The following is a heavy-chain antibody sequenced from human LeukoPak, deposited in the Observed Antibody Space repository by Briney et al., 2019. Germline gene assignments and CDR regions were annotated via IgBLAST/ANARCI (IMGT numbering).Heavy chain of an antibody. CDR2: INHSGGT. CDR3: ATSTDYSNYVPY. D-gene: IGHD4-11*01. CDR1: GGSFSGYY. Sequence: SETLSPTCAVYGGSFSGYYWSWIRQPPGKGLEWIGEINHSGGTNYNPSLKSRVTISVDTSKNQFSLRLSSVTAADTAVYYCATSTDYSNYVPYWGQGTLVTVSS. J-gene: IGHJ4*02. V-gene: IGHV4-34*01.